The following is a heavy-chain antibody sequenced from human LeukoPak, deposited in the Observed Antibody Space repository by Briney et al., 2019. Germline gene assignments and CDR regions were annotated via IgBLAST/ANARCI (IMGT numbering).Heavy chain of an antibody. J-gene: IGHJ5*02. CDR3: ARQIRYTYDPNWFHP. CDR1: GDSITATSYY. V-gene: IGHV4-39*01. Sequence: PSETLSLTCSVSGDSITATSYYWAWIRQPPGKGLEWIGSIYYSGNTNYDPSLQSRVTISVDMSKNQFSLSLSSVTAADTAVYYCARQIRYTYDPNWFHPWGQGTLVTVSS. CDR2: IYYSGNT. D-gene: IGHD5-12*01.